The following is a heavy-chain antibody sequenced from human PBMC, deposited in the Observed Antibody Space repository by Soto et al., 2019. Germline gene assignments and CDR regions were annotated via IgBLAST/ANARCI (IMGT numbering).Heavy chain of an antibody. V-gene: IGHV4-34*01. CDR1: EGSFGTYY. CDR3: ARGRGTGATFYHFYALDV. CDR2: INHRGST. Sequence: SETLSLTCAVYEGSFGTYYWTWIRQPPGKGLEWIGEINHRGSTTYNPSLKSRVTISVDTSKNQFSLSLTSVTAADTAVYHCARGRGTGATFYHFYALDVWGQGTTVTVSS. D-gene: IGHD1-7*01. J-gene: IGHJ6*02.